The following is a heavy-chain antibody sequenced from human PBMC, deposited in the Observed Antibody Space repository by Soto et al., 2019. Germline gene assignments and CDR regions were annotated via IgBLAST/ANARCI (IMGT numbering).Heavy chain of an antibody. CDR2: IYPGDSDT. CDR3: ARGFSAGKGSPPDF. J-gene: IGHJ4*02. Sequence: GESLKISCKGSGYSFTNYWIGWVRQMPGNGLEWMGIIYPGDSDTRYSPSFQGQVTISRDNSKNTLYLQMSSLRAEDTAVYYCARGFSAGKGSPPDFWGQGSLVTVSS. CDR1: GYSFTNYW. D-gene: IGHD6-13*01. V-gene: IGHV5-51*01.